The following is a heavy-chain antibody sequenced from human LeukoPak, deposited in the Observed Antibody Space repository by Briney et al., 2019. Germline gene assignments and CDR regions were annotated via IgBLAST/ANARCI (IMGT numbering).Heavy chain of an antibody. CDR2: INHSGST. CDR3: AGMNYRGDY. Sequence: SETLSLTCTVSGGSISSYYWSWIRQPPGKGLEWIGEINHSGSTNYNPSLKSRVTISVDTSKNQFSLKLSSVTAADTAVYYCAGMNYRGDYWGQGTLVTVSS. J-gene: IGHJ4*02. V-gene: IGHV4-34*01. CDR1: GGSISSYY. D-gene: IGHD1-7*01.